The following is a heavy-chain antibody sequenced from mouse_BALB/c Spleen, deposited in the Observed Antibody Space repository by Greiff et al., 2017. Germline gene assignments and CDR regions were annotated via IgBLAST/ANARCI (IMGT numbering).Heavy chain of an antibody. CDR1: GFTFNTYA. CDR2: IRSKSNNYAT. CDR3: ERRYGNPFYAMDY. Sequence: VQLKESGGGLVQPKGSLKLSCAASGFTFNTYAMNWVRQAPGKGLEWVARIRSKSNNYATYYADSVKDRFTISRDDSQSMLYLQMNNLKTEDTAMYYCERRYGNPFYAMDYWGQGTSVTVSS. D-gene: IGHD2-1*01. J-gene: IGHJ4*01. V-gene: IGHV10-1*02.